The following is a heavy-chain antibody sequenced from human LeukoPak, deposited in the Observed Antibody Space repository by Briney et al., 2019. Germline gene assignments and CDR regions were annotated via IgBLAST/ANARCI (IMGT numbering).Heavy chain of an antibody. V-gene: IGHV4-4*07. Sequence: SQTLSLTPALSLESPCVDNCGCSSQPARKGLGWIGRIYTSGSTNYNPSLKRRVTMSVDTSKNQFSLKLSSVTAAETAVYYCARVVRDGYNLDYYYGMDVWGQGTTVTVFS. CDR3: ARVVRDGYNLDYYYGMDV. J-gene: IGHJ6*02. CDR1: ESPCVDN. CDR2: IYTSGST. D-gene: IGHD5-24*01.